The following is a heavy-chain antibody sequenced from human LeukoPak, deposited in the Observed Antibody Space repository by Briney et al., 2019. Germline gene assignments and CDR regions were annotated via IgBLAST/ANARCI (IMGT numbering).Heavy chain of an antibody. CDR1: GYTFTSDD. J-gene: IGHJ5*02. CDR2: VSAYNSNT. V-gene: IGHV1-18*01. D-gene: IGHD6-6*01. CDR3: ARVTGIAARPGWFDP. Sequence: SVTLSCNASGYTFTSDDISWVRQPPPPGTEWMGLVSAYNSNTNYAQTLHGRVTTTTDTSTSTAYMELRGLRSDDSAVYYCARVTGIAARPGWFDPWGQGTLVTVSS.